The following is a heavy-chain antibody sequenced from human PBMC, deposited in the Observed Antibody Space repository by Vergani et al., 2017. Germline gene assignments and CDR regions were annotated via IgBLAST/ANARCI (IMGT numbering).Heavy chain of an antibody. D-gene: IGHD3-3*01. Sequence: QVQLVESGGGVVQPGRSLRLSCAASGFTFSSYAMHWVRQAPGKGLEWVAVISYDGSNKYYADSVKGRFTISRDNSKNTLYLQMNSLRAEDTAVYYCAGGPPLGVDYYYYMDVWGKGTTVTVSS. CDR2: ISYDGSNK. J-gene: IGHJ6*03. CDR3: AGGPPLGVDYYYYMDV. CDR1: GFTFSSYA. V-gene: IGHV3-30-3*01.